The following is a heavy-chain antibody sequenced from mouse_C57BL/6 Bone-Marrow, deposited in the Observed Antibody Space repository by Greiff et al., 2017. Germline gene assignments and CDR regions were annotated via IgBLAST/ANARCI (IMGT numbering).Heavy chain of an antibody. CDR3: ARRGDYGTIAS. D-gene: IGHD1-1*01. V-gene: IGHV1-18*01. CDR2: INPNNGGT. Sequence: EVQLQESGPELVQPGASVQIPCKASGYSFTDYNMDWVKQRPGKSLEWIGDINPNNGGTIYNQKFNGKATLTVDKSSSTAYMELRSLTSEDTAVYYCARRGDYGTIASWGRGDSVPASS. J-gene: IGHJ4*01. CDR1: GYSFTDYN.